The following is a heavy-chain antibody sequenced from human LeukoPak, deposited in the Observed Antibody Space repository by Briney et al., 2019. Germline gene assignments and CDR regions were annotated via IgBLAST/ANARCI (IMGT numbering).Heavy chain of an antibody. V-gene: IGHV3-30*04. CDR3: ARVYLERLTAGYFDH. D-gene: IGHD2-8*01. CDR2: ISDDGRHN. CDR1: GFTFSTYA. Sequence: GGSLRLSCAASGFTFSTYAMNWVRQAPGKGLEWVAVISDDGRHNYYADSVKGRFTISRDNSKSTLYLQMNSLRDDDSAAYFCARVYLERLTAGYFDHWGQGTQVTVSP. J-gene: IGHJ4*02.